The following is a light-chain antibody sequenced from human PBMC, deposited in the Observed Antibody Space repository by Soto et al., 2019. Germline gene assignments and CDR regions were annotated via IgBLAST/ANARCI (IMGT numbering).Light chain of an antibody. CDR1: QSITTW. V-gene: IGKV1-5*03. CDR3: QRYNDYQYI. J-gene: IGKJ2*01. Sequence: DIQMAQSPSTLSASVGDRVTMTCRASQSITTWLAWYQQKPGKAPKLLIYKATNLQSGVPSRFSGSGSGTEFSLTISSPQPDDFATYYCQRYNDYQYIFGQGTKVDIK. CDR2: KAT.